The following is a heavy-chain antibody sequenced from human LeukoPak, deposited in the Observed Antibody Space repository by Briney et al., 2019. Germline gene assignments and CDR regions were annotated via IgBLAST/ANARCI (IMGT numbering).Heavy chain of an antibody. CDR2: INPSGGST. J-gene: IGHJ5*02. CDR1: GYTFTNYY. Sequence: ASVKVSCKASGYTFTNYYMHWVRQAPGQGLEWMGIINPSGGSTSYAQKFQGRVTMTRDTSTSTVYMELSSLGSEDTAVYYCAREGWFGSGWFDPWGQGTLVTVSS. V-gene: IGHV1-46*01. CDR3: AREGWFGSGWFDP. D-gene: IGHD3-10*01.